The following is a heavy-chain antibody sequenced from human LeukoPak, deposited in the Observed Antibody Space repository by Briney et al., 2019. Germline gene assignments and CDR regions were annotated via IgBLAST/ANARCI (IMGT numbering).Heavy chain of an antibody. V-gene: IGHV4-4*07. D-gene: IGHD5-24*01. J-gene: IGHJ6*03. CDR1: GGSIRSY. CDR3: ARAGPRWRPTLYYHFYMDV. Sequence: PSETLSLTCTVSGGSIRSYWSWIRQPAGKGLEWIGRIYGSGSTDYNPSLKSRVTMSIDTSKNQFSLNLISVTAADTAVYYCARAGPRWRPTLYYHFYMDVWGKGTTVTISS. CDR2: IYGSGST.